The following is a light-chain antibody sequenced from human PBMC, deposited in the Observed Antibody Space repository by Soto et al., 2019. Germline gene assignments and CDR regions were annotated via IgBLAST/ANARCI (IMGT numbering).Light chain of an antibody. CDR3: QQSYSIPIT. J-gene: IGKJ5*01. Sequence: DIQMTQSPSSLSASVGDRVTITCQASQDISNYLNWYQQKPGKAPKLLIYAASSLQSGVPLRFSGSGSGTDFTLTISSLQPEDFATYHCQQSYSIPITFGQGTRLEIK. V-gene: IGKV1-39*01. CDR1: QDISNY. CDR2: AAS.